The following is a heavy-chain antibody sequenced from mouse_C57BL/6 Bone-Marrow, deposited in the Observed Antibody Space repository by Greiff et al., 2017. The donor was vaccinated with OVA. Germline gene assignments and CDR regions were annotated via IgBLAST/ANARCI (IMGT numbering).Heavy chain of an antibody. J-gene: IGHJ2*01. CDR3: ARRRGYFDY. CDR1: GYTFTSYW. Sequence: QVQLQQPGAELVKPGASVKLSCKASGYTFTSYWMHWVKQRPGQGLEGIGMIRPNSGSTNYNEKFKSKATLTVDKSSSTAYMQLSSLTSEDSAVYYCARRRGYFDYWGQGTTLTVSS. V-gene: IGHV1-64*01. CDR2: IRPNSGST.